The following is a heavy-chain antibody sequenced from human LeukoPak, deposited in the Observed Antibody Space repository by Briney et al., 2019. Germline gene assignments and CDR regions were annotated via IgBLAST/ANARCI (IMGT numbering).Heavy chain of an antibody. CDR3: ARAISSVVHSSSWSFDF. CDR2: VYGSGST. V-gene: IGHV4-4*07. J-gene: IGHJ4*02. D-gene: IGHD6-13*01. CDR1: GGSISNHH. Sequence: SETLSLTCIVSGGSISNHHWSWIRQRARQGLEYIGRVYGSGSTNYNPSFKSRVTMSADKSRNQFSLKLTSVSAADTAVYYCARAISSVVHSSSWSFDFWGQGTLVTVSS.